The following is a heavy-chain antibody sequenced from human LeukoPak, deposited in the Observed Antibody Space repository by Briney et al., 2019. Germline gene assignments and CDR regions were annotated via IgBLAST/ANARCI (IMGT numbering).Heavy chain of an antibody. Sequence: ASVKVSCKASGYAFTSYGISWVRQAPGQGLEWMGWISAYNGNTNYAQKLQGRVTMTTDTSTSTAYMELRSLRSDDTAVYYCARDLGIARPKNWFDPWGQGTLVTVSS. CDR1: GYAFTSYG. J-gene: IGHJ5*02. V-gene: IGHV1-18*01. CDR2: ISAYNGNT. D-gene: IGHD6-13*01. CDR3: ARDLGIARPKNWFDP.